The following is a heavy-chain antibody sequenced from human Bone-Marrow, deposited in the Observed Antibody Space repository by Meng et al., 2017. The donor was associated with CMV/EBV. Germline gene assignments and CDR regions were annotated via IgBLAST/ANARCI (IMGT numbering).Heavy chain of an antibody. V-gene: IGHV4-38-2*02. J-gene: IGHJ5*02. CDR2: IYHSGST. CDR3: ARSPRSVNWFDP. CDR1: GYSISSGYY. Sequence: GSLRLSCTVSGYSISSGYYWGWIRQPPGKGLEWIGSIYHSGSTYYNPSLKSRVTISVDTSKNQFSLKLSSVTAADTTVYYCARSPRSVNWFDPWGQGTLVTVS. D-gene: IGHD3-3*01.